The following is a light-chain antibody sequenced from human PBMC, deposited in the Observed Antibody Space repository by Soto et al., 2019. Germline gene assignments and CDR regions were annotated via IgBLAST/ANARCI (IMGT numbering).Light chain of an antibody. J-gene: IGLJ3*02. CDR3: CSYAGSSAWV. CDR2: EGS. V-gene: IGLV2-23*01. Sequence: QSALTQPASVSGSPGQSITISCTGTSSDVGNYNLVSWYQLHPGKAPKLMIYEGSKRPSGVSHRFSGSKSGNTASLTISGLQAEDEADYYCCSYAGSSAWVFGGGTQLTVL. CDR1: SSDVGNYNL.